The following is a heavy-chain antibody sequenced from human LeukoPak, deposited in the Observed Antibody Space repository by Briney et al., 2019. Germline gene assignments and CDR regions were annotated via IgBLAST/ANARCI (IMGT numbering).Heavy chain of an antibody. CDR2: INHSGST. CDR1: GGSFSGYY. Sequence: PSETLSLTCAVYGGSFSGYYWSWIRQPPGKGLEWIGEINHSGSTNYNPSLKSRVTISVDASKNQFSLKLSSVTAADTAVYYCARVGSVTTDAFDIWGQGTMVTVSS. CDR3: ARVGSVTTDAFDI. V-gene: IGHV4-34*01. D-gene: IGHD4-17*01. J-gene: IGHJ3*02.